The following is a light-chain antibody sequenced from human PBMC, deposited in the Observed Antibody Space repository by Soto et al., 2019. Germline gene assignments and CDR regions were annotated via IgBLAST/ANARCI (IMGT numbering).Light chain of an antibody. Sequence: EIVLTQSPGNLSLSPGERATLSCRASQTVNSDYLAWYQQRPGQAPRLLIYGASIRAAGISDRFSGSGSGTDFTLSISSLEPEDFAVYHCHHFGRSAIFTFGPGTTVDIK. V-gene: IGKV3-20*01. CDR2: GAS. J-gene: IGKJ3*01. CDR1: QTVNSDY. CDR3: HHFGRSAIFT.